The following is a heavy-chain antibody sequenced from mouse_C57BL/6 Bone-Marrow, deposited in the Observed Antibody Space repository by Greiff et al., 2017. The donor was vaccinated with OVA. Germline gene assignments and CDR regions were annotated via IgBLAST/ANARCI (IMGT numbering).Heavy chain of an antibody. CDR1: GFSLSTSGMG. Sequence: QVTLKVSGPGILQSSQTLSLTCSFSGFSLSTSGMGVSWIRQPSGKGLEWLAHIYWDDDKRYNPSLKSRLTISKDTSRKPVLLKITSVDNADTAKYCCARREAGSDWYFDVWGTGTTVTVSS. CDR3: ARREAGSDWYFDV. CDR2: IYWDDDK. D-gene: IGHD1-1*01. J-gene: IGHJ1*03. V-gene: IGHV8-12*01.